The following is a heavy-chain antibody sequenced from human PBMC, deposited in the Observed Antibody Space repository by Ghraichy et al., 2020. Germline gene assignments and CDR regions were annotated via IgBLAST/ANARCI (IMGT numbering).Heavy chain of an antibody. CDR1: GFTFSSYA. CDR2: ISYDGSNK. V-gene: IGHV3-30-3*01. J-gene: IGHJ4*02. Sequence: GGSLRLSCAASGFTFSSYALHWVRHAPGKGLEWVAVISYDGSNKYYADSVKGRFTISRDNSKNTLYLQMNSLRAEDTAVYYCATGRRAVSTQDVIDYWGQGTLVTVSS. D-gene: IGHD2-8*01. CDR3: ATGRRAVSTQDVIDY.